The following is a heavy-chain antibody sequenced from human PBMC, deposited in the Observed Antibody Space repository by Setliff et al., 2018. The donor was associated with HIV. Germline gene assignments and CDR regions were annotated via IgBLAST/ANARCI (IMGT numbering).Heavy chain of an antibody. CDR3: ARGLSIFGVATPGFYSFMDV. V-gene: IGHV4-34*01. D-gene: IGHD3-3*01. CDR1: GGSFSDYS. Sequence: SETLSLTCAVYGGSFSDYSWTWIRQPPGRGLEWIGEINNSGSTSYNPSLKSRVSISLDTSKKQVSLKLNSVTAADTAVYYCARGLSIFGVATPGFYSFMDVWGKGTTVTVSS. J-gene: IGHJ6*03. CDR2: INNSGST.